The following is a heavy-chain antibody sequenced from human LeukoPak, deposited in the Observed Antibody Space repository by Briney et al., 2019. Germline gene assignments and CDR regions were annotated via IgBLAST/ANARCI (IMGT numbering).Heavy chain of an antibody. Sequence: GGSLRLSCAASGFSFSSFALSWVRQAPGEGLVWVSAVSVAGDTYYADSVKGRFTISRDNSKNTLYLQMNSLRAEDTAVYYCAREKGSKWLRLFDYWGQGTLVTVSS. CDR1: GFSFSSFA. CDR3: AREKGSKWLRLFDY. V-gene: IGHV3-23*01. D-gene: IGHD5-12*01. J-gene: IGHJ4*02. CDR2: VSVAGDT.